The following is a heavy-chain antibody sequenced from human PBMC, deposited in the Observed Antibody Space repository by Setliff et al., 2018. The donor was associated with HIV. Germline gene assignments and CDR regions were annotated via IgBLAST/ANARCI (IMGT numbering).Heavy chain of an antibody. Sequence: SVKVSCKASGGTFRSHEISWVRQAPGQGLEWMGGIVPILNTGNYAPKFQGRVTITAGESTTTAYMELSSLRSEDTAVYYCARIPNHSSGFDYWGQGTPVTVSS. CDR2: IVPILNTG. V-gene: IGHV1-69*13. D-gene: IGHD3-22*01. J-gene: IGHJ4*02. CDR3: ARIPNHSSGFDY. CDR1: GGTFRSHE.